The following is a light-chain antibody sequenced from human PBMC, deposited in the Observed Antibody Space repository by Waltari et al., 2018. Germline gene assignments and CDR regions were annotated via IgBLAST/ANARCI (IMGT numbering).Light chain of an antibody. J-gene: IGLJ2*01. CDR2: DVS. CDR3: SSSTSTSTLA. CDR1: SSDVGGYNY. V-gene: IGLV2-14*03. Sequence: QSALTQPASVSGSPGQSITISCTGTSSDVGGYNYVSWYQQHPGKAPKLMIYDVSNRPSGVSNRFSGSKSGNTASLTISGLQAEDEADYYCSSSTSTSTLAFGGGTQLTVL.